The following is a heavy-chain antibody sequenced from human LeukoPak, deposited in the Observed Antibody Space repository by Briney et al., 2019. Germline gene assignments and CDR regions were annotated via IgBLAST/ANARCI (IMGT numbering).Heavy chain of an antibody. V-gene: IGHV4-39*01. CDR1: GGSISSSSYY. CDR2: IYYSGST. D-gene: IGHD6-13*01. CDR3: ARNEAAGATFDY. Sequence: PSETLSLTCTVSGGSISSSSYYWGWIRQPPGKGLEWIGSIYYSGSTYYNPSPKSRVTISVDTSKNQFSLKLSSVTAADTAVYYCARNEAAGATFDYWGQGTLVTVSS. J-gene: IGHJ4*02.